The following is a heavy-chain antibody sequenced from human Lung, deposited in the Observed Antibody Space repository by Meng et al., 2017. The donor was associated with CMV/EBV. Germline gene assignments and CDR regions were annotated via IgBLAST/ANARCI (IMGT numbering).Heavy chain of an antibody. CDR2: ISPYTGNT. CDR1: GYTFNSFG. V-gene: IGHV1-18*01. D-gene: IGHD2-2*01. Sequence: ASVKVFXNTSGYTFNSFGISWVRQAPGQGLEWLGWISPYTGNTFYAQNLQGRVTPITDRTTSTAYMELRSLTTDDTAVYYCARDLRLVPSAAQEIWGQGTLVTVSS. CDR3: ARDLRLVPSAAQEI. J-gene: IGHJ4*02.